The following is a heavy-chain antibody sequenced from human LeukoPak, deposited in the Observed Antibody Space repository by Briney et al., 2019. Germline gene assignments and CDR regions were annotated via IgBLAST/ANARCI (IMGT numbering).Heavy chain of an antibody. J-gene: IGHJ3*02. V-gene: IGHV3-64D*09. D-gene: IGHD4/OR15-4a*01. CDR1: GFSFSCSA. CDR2: ITSSGGST. Sequence: PGGSLRLSCSASGFSFSCSAMYWVRQAPGKGLEYVSGITSSGGSTDYADSVKGRFTISRDNSKNTVFLQMSSLSAEDTAVYYCTKRADYFFGFDIWGQGTMVTVSS. CDR3: TKRADYFFGFDI.